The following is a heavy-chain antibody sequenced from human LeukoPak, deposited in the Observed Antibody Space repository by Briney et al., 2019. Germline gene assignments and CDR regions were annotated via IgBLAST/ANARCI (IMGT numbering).Heavy chain of an antibody. CDR2: ISGSGGST. CDR1: GFTFSSYA. D-gene: IGHD6-13*01. CDR3: AKNPVEGIYYYHGMDV. V-gene: IGHV3-23*01. Sequence: PGGSLRLSCAASGFTFSSYAMSWVRQAPGKGLEWVSAISGSGGSTYYADSVKGRFTISRDNSKNTLYLQMNSLRAEDTAVYYCAKNPVEGIYYYHGMDVWGKGTTVTVSS. J-gene: IGHJ6*04.